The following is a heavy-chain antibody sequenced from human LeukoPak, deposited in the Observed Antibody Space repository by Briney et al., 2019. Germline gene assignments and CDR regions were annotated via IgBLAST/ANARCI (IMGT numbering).Heavy chain of an antibody. Sequence: GGSLRLSCAASAFTFSSYAMHWVRQAPGKGLEWVAVISFDGINKYYADSVKGRFTISRDNSKNTLYLQMNSLRAEDMAVYYCARGRFYSYTYYFDYWGQGTLVTVSS. J-gene: IGHJ4*02. V-gene: IGHV3-30-3*01. CDR3: ARGRFYSYTYYFDY. CDR2: ISFDGINK. D-gene: IGHD4-11*01. CDR1: AFTFSSYA.